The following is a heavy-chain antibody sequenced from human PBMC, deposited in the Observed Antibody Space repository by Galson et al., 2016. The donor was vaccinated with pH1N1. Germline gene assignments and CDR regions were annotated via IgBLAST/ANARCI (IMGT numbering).Heavy chain of an antibody. Sequence: SLRLSCAASGFTFSDYCMTWIRQAPGKGLDWVSHICSSGSNIFYADSVKGRVTISRDDARNTLFLQMDSLRVEDTAVYYCARERAFGGVIEYWGQGTLATVSS. CDR2: ICSSGSNI. CDR3: ARERAFGGVIEY. CDR1: GFTFSDYC. V-gene: IGHV3-11*04. D-gene: IGHD3-16*01. J-gene: IGHJ4*02.